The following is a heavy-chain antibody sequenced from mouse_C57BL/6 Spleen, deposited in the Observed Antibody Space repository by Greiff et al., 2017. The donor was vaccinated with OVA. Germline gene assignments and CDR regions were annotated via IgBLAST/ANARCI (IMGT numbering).Heavy chain of an antibody. CDR2: IDPETGGT. Sequence: VQLQQSGAELVRPGASVTLSCKASGYTFTDYEMHWVKQTPVHGLEWIGAIDPETGGTAYNQKFKGKAILTADKSSSTAYMELRSLTSEDSAVYYCTKDYDYGRGFDYWGQGTSVTVSS. V-gene: IGHV1-15*01. D-gene: IGHD2-4*01. CDR3: TKDYDYGRGFDY. J-gene: IGHJ4*01. CDR1: GYTFTDYE.